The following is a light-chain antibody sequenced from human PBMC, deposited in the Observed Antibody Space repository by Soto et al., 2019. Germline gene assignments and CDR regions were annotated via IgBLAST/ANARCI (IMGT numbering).Light chain of an antibody. V-gene: IGKV3-20*01. CDR3: QQYGNTPPYT. Sequence: EVVLTQSPGTLSLSPGERATLSCRASQSVSNNYLAWYQQKPGQSPKLLIFGSSDRATGIPDRFSGSRSRTNFTLTIISLEPEDVVVYYCQQYGNTPPYTFGQGTKLEIK. CDR1: QSVSNNY. J-gene: IGKJ2*01. CDR2: GSS.